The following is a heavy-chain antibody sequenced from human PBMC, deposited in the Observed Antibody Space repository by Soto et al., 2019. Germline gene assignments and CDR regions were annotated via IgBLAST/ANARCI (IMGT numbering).Heavy chain of an antibody. Sequence: PGGSLRLSCAASGFTFSNYWMTWVRQAPGKGLEWVANIKQDGSEQYYLDSVKGRFTIFRDNAKNSLSLQMNSLRAEDTALYYCARGWLQLGVNYFYGMDVWGQGTTVTVSS. CDR3: ARGWLQLGVNYFYGMDV. CDR1: GFTFSNYW. D-gene: IGHD5-12*01. CDR2: IKQDGSEQ. V-gene: IGHV3-7*01. J-gene: IGHJ6*02.